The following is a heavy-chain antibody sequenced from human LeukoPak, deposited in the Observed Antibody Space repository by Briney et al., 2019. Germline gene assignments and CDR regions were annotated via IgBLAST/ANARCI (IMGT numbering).Heavy chain of an antibody. V-gene: IGHV4-39*01. CDR2: IYCSGST. D-gene: IGHD3-22*01. CDR3: ARRYYYDSSGYYFFDY. Sequence: TSETLSLTCTVSGGSISSSSYYWGWIRQPPGKGLEWIGSIYCSGSTYYNPSLKSRVTISVDTSKNQFSLKLSSVTAADTAVYYCARRYYYDSSGYYFFDYWGQGTLVTVSS. CDR1: GGSISSSSYY. J-gene: IGHJ4*02.